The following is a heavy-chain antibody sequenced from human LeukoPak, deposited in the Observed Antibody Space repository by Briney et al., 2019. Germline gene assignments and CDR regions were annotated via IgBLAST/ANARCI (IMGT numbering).Heavy chain of an antibody. Sequence: PGGSLRLSCAASGFTVSHNHMYWVRQVPGKGLEWISYINYSSRTIYYADSVKGRFTISRDNAKNSLYLQMNSLRVDDTAVYYCARDQHFRVYDSSIYYPYWGQGTLVTVSS. J-gene: IGHJ4*02. CDR3: ARDQHFRVYDSSIYYPY. V-gene: IGHV3-48*01. D-gene: IGHD3-22*01. CDR1: GFTVSHNH. CDR2: INYSSRTI.